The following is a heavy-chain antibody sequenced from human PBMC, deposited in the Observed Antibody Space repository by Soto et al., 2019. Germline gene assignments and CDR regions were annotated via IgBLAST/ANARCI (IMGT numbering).Heavy chain of an antibody. J-gene: IGHJ5*02. CDR2: ISPNSGGT. CDR1: GYNFIDYY. V-gene: IGHV1-2*02. D-gene: IGHD6-19*01. CDR3: AGPPDYISDSYFFHP. Sequence: QVQLVQSGAEVKKPGASVKVSCESSGYNFIDYYMHWVRQTPGQGFEWMGRISPNSGGTNSAQKLQGRVTMTWDTSLNTAYIELSSLMSEDTAVYYCAGPPDYISDSYFFHPWGQGTLVIVS.